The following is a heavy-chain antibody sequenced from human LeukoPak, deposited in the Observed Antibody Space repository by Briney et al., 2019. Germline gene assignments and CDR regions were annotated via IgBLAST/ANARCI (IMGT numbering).Heavy chain of an antibody. CDR2: IYYSGST. D-gene: IGHD2-15*01. V-gene: IGHV4-59*12. CDR3: ARAPFPDCSGGSCYSDYYFDY. J-gene: IGHJ4*02. Sequence: SETLSLTCTVSGGSISSYCWSWIRQPPGKGLEWIGYIYYSGSTNYNPSLKSRVTISVDTSKNQFSLKLSSVTAADTAVYYCARAPFPDCSGGSCYSDYYFDYWGQGTLVTVSS. CDR1: GGSISSYC.